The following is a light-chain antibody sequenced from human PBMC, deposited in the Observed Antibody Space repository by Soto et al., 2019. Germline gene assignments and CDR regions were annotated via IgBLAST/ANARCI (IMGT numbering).Light chain of an antibody. CDR2: AAS. Sequence: DIQMTQSPSSVSASVGDRVTITCRASQDISSWLAWYQQNPGKAPKLLIYAASSLQSGVPPRFSGSGSGTDFTLTISSLQPEDFATYFCQQANSFPYTFGQGTKLEI. J-gene: IGKJ2*01. CDR1: QDISSW. CDR3: QQANSFPYT. V-gene: IGKV1D-12*01.